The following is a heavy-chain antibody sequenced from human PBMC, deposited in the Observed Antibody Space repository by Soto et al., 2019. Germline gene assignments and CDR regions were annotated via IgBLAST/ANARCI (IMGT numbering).Heavy chain of an antibody. Sequence: QVQLVQSGAEVKKPGSSVKVSCKASGGTFSSYAISWVRQAPGQGLEWMGGIIPIFGTAHYAQKFQGRVPITADESTSTAYRELSSLRSEHTAGYYGARFPGRFLEWEGFDPWGQGSLVTVSS. J-gene: IGHJ5*02. V-gene: IGHV1-69*01. CDR1: GGTFSSYA. CDR3: ARFPGRFLEWEGFDP. CDR2: IIPIFGTA. D-gene: IGHD3-3*01.